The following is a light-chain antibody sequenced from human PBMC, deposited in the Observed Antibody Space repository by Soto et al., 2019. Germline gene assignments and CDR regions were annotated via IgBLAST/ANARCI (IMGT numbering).Light chain of an antibody. V-gene: IGKV3-20*01. Sequence: EIVLTQSPGALSLSPGERATLSCRASQSVSSSYLAWYQQKPGQAPRLLIYAASSRATGIPDRFSGSGSGTDFTLTISRPEPEDFAVYYCQQFGSSSYTFGQGTKLEIK. CDR2: AAS. J-gene: IGKJ2*01. CDR3: QQFGSSSYT. CDR1: QSVSSSY.